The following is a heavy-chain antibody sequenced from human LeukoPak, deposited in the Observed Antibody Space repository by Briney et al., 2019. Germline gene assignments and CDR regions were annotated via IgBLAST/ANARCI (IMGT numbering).Heavy chain of an antibody. D-gene: IGHD3-22*01. CDR3: AREMGITMIVVVTPDAFEI. CDR2: IKQDGSEK. CDR1: GFTFSSYW. V-gene: IGHV3-7*01. J-gene: IGHJ3*02. Sequence: GGSLRLSCAASGFTFSSYWMSWVRQAPGKGLEWVANIKQDGSEKYYVDSVKGRFTISRDNAKNSLYLQMNSLRAEDTAVYYCAREMGITMIVVVTPDAFEIWGQGTMVTVSS.